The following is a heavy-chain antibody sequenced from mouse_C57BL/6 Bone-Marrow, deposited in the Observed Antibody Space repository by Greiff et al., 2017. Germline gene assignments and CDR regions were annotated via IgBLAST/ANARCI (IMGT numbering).Heavy chain of an antibody. V-gene: IGHV1-19*01. D-gene: IGHD1-1*01. CDR3: ARRRSLGTTVVATGFDD. J-gene: IGHJ2*01. CDR1: GYTFTDYY. CDR2: INPYNGGT. Sequence: EVQLQESGPVLVKPGASVKMSCKASGYTFTDYYMNWVKQSHGKSLEWIGMINPYNGGTSYNQKFKGQATLSVDKSSSTAYMELNSLTTEDSSVYYCARRRSLGTTVVATGFDDWGQGTTLTVSS.